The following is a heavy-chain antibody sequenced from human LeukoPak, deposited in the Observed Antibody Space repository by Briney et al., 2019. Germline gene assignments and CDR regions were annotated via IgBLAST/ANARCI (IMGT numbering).Heavy chain of an antibody. Sequence: GVSLRLSCAASGFTFSDYYMSWIRQAPGKGLEWVSYISSSGSTIYYADSVKGRFTVSRDNSKNTLYLQMNSLRAEDTAVYYCAKDPAMVRGVIITPGASDYWGQGTLVTVSS. CDR3: AKDPAMVRGVIITPGASDY. D-gene: IGHD3-10*01. CDR1: GFTFSDYY. CDR2: ISSSGSTI. J-gene: IGHJ4*02. V-gene: IGHV3-11*01.